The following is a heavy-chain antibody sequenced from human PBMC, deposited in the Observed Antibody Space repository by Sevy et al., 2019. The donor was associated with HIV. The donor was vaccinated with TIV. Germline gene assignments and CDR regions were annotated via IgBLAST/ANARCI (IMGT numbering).Heavy chain of an antibody. J-gene: IGHJ6*03. D-gene: IGHD2-15*01. Sequence: GGSLRLSCAASGFTVGSTYMSWVRHAPGKGLEWVSIIYSGGNTYYADSVKGRFIISRDDSRNTLYLQMNSLRGEDTAVYFCAREATRYCSGGECSRRNYYFYMDIWGKGTTVTVSS. CDR3: AREATRYCSGGECSRRNYYFYMDI. V-gene: IGHV3-66*02. CDR1: GFTVGSTY. CDR2: IYSGGNT.